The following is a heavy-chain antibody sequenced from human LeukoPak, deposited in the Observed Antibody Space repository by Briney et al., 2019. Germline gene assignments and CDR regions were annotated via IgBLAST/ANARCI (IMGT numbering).Heavy chain of an antibody. D-gene: IGHD6-19*01. CDR3: ATVPGAIAVADFYFQH. J-gene: IGHJ1*01. CDR1: GYTLTELS. CDR2: FDPEDGET. V-gene: IGHV1-24*01. Sequence: GASVKVSCKVSGYTLTELSMHWVRQAPGKGLEWMGGFDPEDGETIYAQKFQGRVTTTEDTSTDTAYMELSSLRSEDTAVYYCATVPGAIAVADFYFQHWGQGTLVTVSS.